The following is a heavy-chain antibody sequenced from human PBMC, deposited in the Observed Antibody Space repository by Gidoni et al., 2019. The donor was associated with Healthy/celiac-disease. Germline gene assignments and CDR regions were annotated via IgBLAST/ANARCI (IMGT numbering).Heavy chain of an antibody. V-gene: IGHV3-15*01. CDR3: TTEPYSSSWYYYYYYYMDV. CDR1: GFTFINAW. D-gene: IGHD6-13*01. J-gene: IGHJ6*03. Sequence: GGSLRLSCAASGFTFINAWMSWVRQAPGKGLEWVGRIKSKTDGGTTDYAAPVKGRFTISRDDSKNTLYLQMNSLKTEDTAVYYCTTEPYSSSWYYYYYYYMDVWGKGTTVTVSS. CDR2: IKSKTDGGTT.